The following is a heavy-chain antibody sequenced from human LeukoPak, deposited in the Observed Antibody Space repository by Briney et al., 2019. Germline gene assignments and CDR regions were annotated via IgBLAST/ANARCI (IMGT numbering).Heavy chain of an antibody. CDR2: ISGSGGST. CDR1: GFTFSSYA. J-gene: IGHJ4*02. V-gene: IGHV3-23*01. Sequence: GGSLRLSCAASGFTFSSYAMSWVRQAPGKGLEWVSDISGSGGSTYYADSVKGRFTISRDNSKNTLYLQMNRLRAEDTAVYYCAKRGLAAALFRWGQGTLVTVSS. CDR3: AKRGLAAALFR. D-gene: IGHD6-13*01.